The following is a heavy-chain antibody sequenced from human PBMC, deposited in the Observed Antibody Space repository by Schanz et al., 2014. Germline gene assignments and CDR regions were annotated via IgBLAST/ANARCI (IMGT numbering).Heavy chain of an antibody. CDR2: IFSGGST. J-gene: IGHJ3*02. Sequence: EVQLVESGGGLVQPGGSLRLSCAASGFAFDTYWMSWVRQAPGKGLEWVSIIFSGGSTSYTDSVKGRFTISRDNSKNMLYLEMDSLRAEDTAVYYCVREDMVRGIRAFDIWGQGTMVTVSS. CDR3: VREDMVRGIRAFDI. V-gene: IGHV3-66*01. CDR1: GFAFDTYW. D-gene: IGHD3-10*01.